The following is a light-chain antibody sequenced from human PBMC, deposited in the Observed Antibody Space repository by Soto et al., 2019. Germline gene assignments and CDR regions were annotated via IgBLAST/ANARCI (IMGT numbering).Light chain of an antibody. CDR1: QSVSSSY. Sequence: EIVMTQSPGTLSLSPGERATLSCRGGQSVSSSYLAWYQQKPGQAPRLLIYGASSRATGIPDRFSGSGSGTDFTLTISRLEPEVFAVYYCQQYGTPRVTFGQGTRLEIK. J-gene: IGKJ5*01. V-gene: IGKV3-20*01. CDR3: QQYGTPRVT. CDR2: GAS.